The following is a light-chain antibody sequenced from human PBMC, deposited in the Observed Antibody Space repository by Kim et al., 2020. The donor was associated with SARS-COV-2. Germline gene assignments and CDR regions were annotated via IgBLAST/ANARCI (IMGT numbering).Light chain of an antibody. Sequence: APGRTARNTCGGNNIGSKRVHWYQQKPGQAPVLVIYYDSDRPSGIPERFSGANSGNTATLTISRVEAGDEADYYCQVWDSSSDHPVFGGGTQLTVL. CDR1: NIGSKR. CDR2: YDS. V-gene: IGLV3-21*04. J-gene: IGLJ3*02. CDR3: QVWDSSSDHPV.